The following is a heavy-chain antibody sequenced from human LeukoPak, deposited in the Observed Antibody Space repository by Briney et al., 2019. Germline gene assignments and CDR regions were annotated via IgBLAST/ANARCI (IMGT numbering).Heavy chain of an antibody. D-gene: IGHD3-22*01. CDR1: GFTFSSYG. CDR2: ISYDGSNK. V-gene: IGHV3-30*03. J-gene: IGHJ4*02. CDR3: ARPGTYYYDSSGLHY. Sequence: GGSLRLSCAASGFTFSSYGMHWVRQAPGKGLEWVAVISYDGSNKYYADSVKGRFTISRDNPKNTLYLQMNSLRAEDTAVYYCARPGTYYYDSSGLHYWGQGTLVTVSS.